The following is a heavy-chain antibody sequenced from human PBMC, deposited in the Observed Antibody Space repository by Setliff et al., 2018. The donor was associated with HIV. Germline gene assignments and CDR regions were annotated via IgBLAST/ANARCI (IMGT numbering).Heavy chain of an antibody. CDR2: ISVSGGST. CDR1: GFAVSGNY. Sequence: PGGSLRLSCAASGFAVSGNYMSWVRQAPGKGLEWVSSISVSGGSTYYADSVKGRFTISRDNAKNTLYLQMNSLRAEDTAVYYCARGVRGVVNGMDVWGQGTTVTVSS. D-gene: IGHD3-10*01. CDR3: ARGVRGVVNGMDV. V-gene: IGHV3-53*01. J-gene: IGHJ6*02.